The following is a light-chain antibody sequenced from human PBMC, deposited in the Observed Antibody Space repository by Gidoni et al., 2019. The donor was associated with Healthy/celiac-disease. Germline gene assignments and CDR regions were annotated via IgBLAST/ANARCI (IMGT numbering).Light chain of an antibody. J-gene: IGKJ4*01. CDR3: QQRSNWPPI. CDR1: QSISSY. V-gene: IGKV3-11*01. Sequence: EIVLTRSPATLSLSPGERATLTCRASQSISSYLAWYQQKPGQAPRLLIYDASNRATGIPARFSGSGSGTDFTLTISSLQPEDFAVYYCQQRSNWPPIFGGGTKVEIK. CDR2: DAS.